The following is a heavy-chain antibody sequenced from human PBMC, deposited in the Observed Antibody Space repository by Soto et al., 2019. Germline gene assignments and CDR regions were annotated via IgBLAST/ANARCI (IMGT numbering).Heavy chain of an antibody. CDR3: ARIPRGVRATAYFDY. V-gene: IGHV3-21*01. D-gene: IGHD1-26*01. Sequence: GGSLRLSCAASGFTFSSYSMNWVRQAPGKGLEWVSSISSSSSYIYYADSVKGRFTISRDNAQNSLYLQMNSLRAEDTAVYYCARIPRGVRATAYFDYWGQGTLVTVPS. CDR1: GFTFSSYS. J-gene: IGHJ4*02. CDR2: ISSSSSYI.